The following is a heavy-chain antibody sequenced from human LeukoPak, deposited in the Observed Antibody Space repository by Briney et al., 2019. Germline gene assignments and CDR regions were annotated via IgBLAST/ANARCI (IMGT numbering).Heavy chain of an antibody. D-gene: IGHD6-13*01. Sequence: PGGSLRLSCATSGFTFSSYSMNWVRQAPGKGLEWVSSISSRSSCIYYADSVKGRFTISRDNAKNSLYLQMNSLRAEDTAVYYCGRLAHNAWYAIDHWGQGTLVTVSS. CDR1: GFTFSSYS. CDR3: GRLAHNAWYAIDH. CDR2: ISSRSSCI. J-gene: IGHJ4*02. V-gene: IGHV3-21*01.